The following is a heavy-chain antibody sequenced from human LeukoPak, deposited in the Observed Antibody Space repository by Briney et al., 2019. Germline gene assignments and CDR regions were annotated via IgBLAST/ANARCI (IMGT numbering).Heavy chain of an antibody. CDR1: GFTFSSYA. Sequence: SCAASGFTFSSYAISWVRQAPGQGLEWMGGIIPIFGTANYAQKFQGRVTITADESTSTAYMELSSLRSEDTAVYYCARGVVRGPKLYYFDYWGQGTLVTVSS. CDR2: IIPIFGTA. CDR3: ARGVVRGPKLYYFDY. J-gene: IGHJ4*02. D-gene: IGHD3-10*01. V-gene: IGHV1-69*01.